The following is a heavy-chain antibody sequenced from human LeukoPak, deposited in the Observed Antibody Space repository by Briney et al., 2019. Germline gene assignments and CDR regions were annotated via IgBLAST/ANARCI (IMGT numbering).Heavy chain of an antibody. D-gene: IGHD5-24*01. CDR1: GGSINSYY. J-gene: IGHJ5*02. V-gene: IGHV4-59*01. CDR3: ARARDGHINNWFDP. Sequence: PSETLSLTRTVSGGSINSYYWSWIRQPPGKGLEWLGYIYYSGSTNYNPSLKSRVTISVDTSKNQFSLKMSSVTAADTAVYYCARARDGHINNWFDPWGQGTLVTVSS. CDR2: IYYSGST.